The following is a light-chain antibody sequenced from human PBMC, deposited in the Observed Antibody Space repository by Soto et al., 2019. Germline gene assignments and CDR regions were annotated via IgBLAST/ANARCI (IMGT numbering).Light chain of an antibody. Sequence: SYELTQPPSVSVSPGQTASITCSGDKLGDKYACWYQQKPGQSPVLVIYQDSKRPSGIPERFSGSNSGNTATLTISGTQAMDEADYYCQAWDSSTEHVFGTGTKLTVL. V-gene: IGLV3-1*01. CDR1: KLGDKY. CDR3: QAWDSSTEHV. J-gene: IGLJ1*01. CDR2: QDS.